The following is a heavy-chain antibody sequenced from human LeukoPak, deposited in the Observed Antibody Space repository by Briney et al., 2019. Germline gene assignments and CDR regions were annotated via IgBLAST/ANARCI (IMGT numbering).Heavy chain of an antibody. Sequence: GGSLRLSCAASGFTFSSYGMSWVRQAPGKGLEWVSAIGSGSGTYYADSVKGRFTISRDNSKNTLYLQMNSLRAEDTAVYYCAKDDYYDSSGYYYWGQGTLVTVSS. V-gene: IGHV3-23*01. CDR2: IGSGSGT. D-gene: IGHD3-22*01. CDR1: GFTFSSYG. CDR3: AKDDYYDSSGYYY. J-gene: IGHJ4*02.